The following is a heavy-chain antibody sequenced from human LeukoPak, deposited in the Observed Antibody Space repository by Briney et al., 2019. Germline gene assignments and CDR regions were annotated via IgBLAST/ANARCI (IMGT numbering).Heavy chain of an antibody. D-gene: IGHD3-22*01. CDR2: IYPGDSDT. Sequence: GESLKISCKGSGYSFTSYWIGWVRQMPGKGLEWMGIIYPGDSDTRYSPSFQGQVTISPDKSISTAYLQWSSLKASDTAMYYCARLAQYYYDSSGYSGYFDYWGQGTLVTVSS. J-gene: IGHJ4*02. V-gene: IGHV5-51*03. CDR1: GYSFTSYW. CDR3: ARLAQYYYDSSGYSGYFDY.